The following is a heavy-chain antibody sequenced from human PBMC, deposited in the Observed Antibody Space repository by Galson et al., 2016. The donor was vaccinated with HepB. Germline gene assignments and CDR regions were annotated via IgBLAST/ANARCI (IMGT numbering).Heavy chain of an antibody. CDR1: GFTFSSYA. CDR2: ISGSGGST. D-gene: IGHD6-13*01. Sequence: SLRLSCAASGFTFSSYAMSWVRQAPGKGLEWVSAISGSGGSTYYADSVKGRLTISRDNSKNTLYLQMNSLRAGDTAVYYCGRTDSTTWSTDHWGQGTLVTVSS. V-gene: IGHV3-23*01. CDR3: GRTDSTTWSTDH. J-gene: IGHJ4*02.